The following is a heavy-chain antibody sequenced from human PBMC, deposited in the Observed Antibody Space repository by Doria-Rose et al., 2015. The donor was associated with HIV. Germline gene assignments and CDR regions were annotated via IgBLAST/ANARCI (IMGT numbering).Heavy chain of an antibody. CDR2: ISSSDSTI. D-gene: IGHD6-13*01. V-gene: IGHV3-11*04. J-gene: IGHJ4*02. CDR1: GFTFSDYY. CDR3: ARDRRITTSSWYFFDY. Sequence: VNPGGSLRLSCAASGFTFSDYYMSWIRQTPGKGLEWISYISSSDSTIYYADSVKGRFTISRDDAKNSLYLHMNSLRADDTAVYYCARDRRITTSSWYFFDYWGQGTLVTVSS.